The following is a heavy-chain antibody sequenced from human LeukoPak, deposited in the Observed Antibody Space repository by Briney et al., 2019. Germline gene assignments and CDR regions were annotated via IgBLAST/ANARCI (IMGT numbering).Heavy chain of an antibody. CDR3: ASLSPVRNAFDI. CDR2: IYYSGST. V-gene: IGHV4-59*12. J-gene: IGHJ3*02. CDR1: GGSITSYY. Sequence: SETLSLTCTVSGGSITSYYWSWIRQPPGKGLEWIGSIYYSGSTYYNPSLKSRVTISVDTSKNQFSLKLSSVTAADTAVYYCASLSPVRNAFDIWGQGTMVTVSS.